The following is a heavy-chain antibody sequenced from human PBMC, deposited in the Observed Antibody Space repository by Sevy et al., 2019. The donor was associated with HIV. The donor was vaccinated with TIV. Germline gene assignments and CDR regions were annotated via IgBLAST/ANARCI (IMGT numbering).Heavy chain of an antibody. CDR1: GYSFTSYW. J-gene: IGHJ3*02. CDR2: IYPGDSDT. Sequence: GGSLKISCKGSGYSFTSYWIGWVRQMPGKGLEWMGIIYPGDSDTRYSPSFQGQVTISADKSISTAYLQWSSLKASDTAMYYCARGPLVRGVIRPFEAFDIWGQGTMVTV. D-gene: IGHD3-10*01. V-gene: IGHV5-51*01. CDR3: ARGPLVRGVIRPFEAFDI.